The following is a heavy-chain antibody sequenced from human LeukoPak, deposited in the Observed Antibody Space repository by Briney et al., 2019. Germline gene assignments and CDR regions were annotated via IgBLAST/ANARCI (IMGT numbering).Heavy chain of an antibody. CDR1: GFTFSNYA. CDR2: ISGSGDNT. V-gene: IGHV3-23*01. CDR3: AKDLYGSGSFYVY. J-gene: IGHJ4*02. Sequence: GGSLRLSCAASGFTFSNYAMTWVRQAPGKGLEWVSAISGSGDNTYHADSVKGRFTISRDNSKTTLYPQMNSLRAEDTAVYYCAKDLYGSGSFYVYWGQGTLVTVSS. D-gene: IGHD3-10*01.